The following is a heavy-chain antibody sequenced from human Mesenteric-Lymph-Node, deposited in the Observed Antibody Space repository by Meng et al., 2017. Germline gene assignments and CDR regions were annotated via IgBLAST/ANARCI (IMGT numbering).Heavy chain of an antibody. CDR2: IKPDGSEG. Sequence: GGSLRLSCAASGFTFSTYWMVWVRQAPGKGLEWVANIKPDGSEGFYGGSVKGRFTISRDNAENSLYLQMNSLRAEDTAVYYCARDVAGCFDYWGQGTLVTVSS. J-gene: IGHJ4*02. CDR3: ARDVAGCFDY. V-gene: IGHV3-7*03. CDR1: GFTFSTYW. D-gene: IGHD6-19*01.